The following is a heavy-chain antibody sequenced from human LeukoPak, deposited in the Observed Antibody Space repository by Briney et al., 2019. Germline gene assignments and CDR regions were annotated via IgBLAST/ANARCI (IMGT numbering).Heavy chain of an antibody. CDR3: ARALVPAAQRLSS. V-gene: IGHV1-2*02. CDR2: INPNTGGT. CDR1: GYTFTGYY. Sequence: ASVKVSCKASGYTFTGYYLHWVRQAPGRGLEWMGWINPNTGGTNYAQNFQGRVTMTRDTSISTAYMEVTRLRSDDTAVYYCARALVPAAQRLSSWGQGTLVTVSS. D-gene: IGHD2-2*01. J-gene: IGHJ5*02.